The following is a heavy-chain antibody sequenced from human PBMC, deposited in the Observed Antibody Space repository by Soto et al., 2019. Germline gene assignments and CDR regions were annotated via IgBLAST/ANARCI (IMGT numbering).Heavy chain of an antibody. CDR1: GGSISSSSYY. V-gene: IGHV4-39*01. CDR3: ARRVRYDSSGYYDPVFDY. J-gene: IGHJ4*02. Sequence: PSETLSLTCTVSGGSISSSSYYWGWIRQPPGRGLEWIGSIYYSGSTYYNPPLKSRVTISVDTSKNQFSLKLSSVTAADTAVYYCARRVRYDSSGYYDPVFDYWGQGTLVTVSS. CDR2: IYYSGST. D-gene: IGHD3-22*01.